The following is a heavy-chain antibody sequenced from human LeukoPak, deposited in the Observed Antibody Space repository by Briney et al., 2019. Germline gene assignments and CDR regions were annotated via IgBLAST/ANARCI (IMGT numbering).Heavy chain of an antibody. CDR1: GGSISSYC. CDR3: ARCSGYSNWFDP. Sequence: SETLSLTCTVSGGSISSYCWSWIRQPPGKGLEWIGYIYYSGSTNYNPSLKSRVTISVDTSKNQFSLKLSSVTAADTAVYYCARCSGYSNWFDPWSQGTLVTVSS. D-gene: IGHD3-22*01. V-gene: IGHV4-59*01. J-gene: IGHJ5*02. CDR2: IYYSGST.